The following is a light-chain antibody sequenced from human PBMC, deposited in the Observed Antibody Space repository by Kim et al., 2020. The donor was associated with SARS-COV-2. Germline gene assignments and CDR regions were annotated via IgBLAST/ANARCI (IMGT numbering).Light chain of an antibody. CDR1: TGAVTSGHY. J-gene: IGLJ3*02. CDR2: DTD. V-gene: IGLV7-46*01. CDR3: LLSYGGAPWV. Sequence: QAVVTQEPSLTVSPGGTVTLTFGSSTGAVTSGHYPYWFQQKPGQAPKTLIYDTDNKHSWPPARFSGSLLGGKAALTLSGAQPEDEAEYYCLLSYGGAPWVFGGGTQLTVL.